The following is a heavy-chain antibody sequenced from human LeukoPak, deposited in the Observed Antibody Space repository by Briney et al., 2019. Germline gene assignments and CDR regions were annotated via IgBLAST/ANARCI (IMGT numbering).Heavy chain of an antibody. CDR1: GYTFTDYY. Sequence: ASVKVSCKASGYTFTDYYMHWVQQAPGKGLEWMGRVDPEDDETIYAEKFQGRVTITADTATDTAYMELSSLRSEDTAVHYCATAEYQTNEDWGQGTLVTVSS. CDR2: VDPEDDET. CDR3: ATAEYQTNED. D-gene: IGHD2-2*01. V-gene: IGHV1-69-2*01. J-gene: IGHJ4*02.